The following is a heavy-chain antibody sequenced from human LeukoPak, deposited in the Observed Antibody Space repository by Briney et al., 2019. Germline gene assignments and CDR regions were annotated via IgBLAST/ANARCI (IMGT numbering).Heavy chain of an antibody. V-gene: IGHV1-69*05. D-gene: IGHD6-13*01. Sequence: SVKVSCKASGGTFSSYAISWVRQAPGQGLEWMGGIIPIFGTANYAQKFQGRVTITTDESTSTAYMELSSLRSEDTAVYYCARDSSSWYYWFDPWGQGPRSPSPQ. CDR2: IIPIFGTA. CDR3: ARDSSSWYYWFDP. CDR1: GGTFSSYA. J-gene: IGHJ5*02.